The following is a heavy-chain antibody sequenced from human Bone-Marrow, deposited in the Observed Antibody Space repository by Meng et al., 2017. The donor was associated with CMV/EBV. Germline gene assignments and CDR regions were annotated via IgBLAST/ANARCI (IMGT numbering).Heavy chain of an antibody. CDR3: VREMQGGGYEAWFDP. J-gene: IGHJ5*02. CDR1: GLTFSRHW. Sequence: GESLKISCVASGLTFSRHWMHWVRQAPGKGLVWVSRINSDGGSISYADSVEGRFTISRDNAKNRLYLQMSSLRAEDTAVYYCVREMQGGGYEAWFDPWGQGNLVNVAS. D-gene: IGHD5-12*01. V-gene: IGHV3-74*01. CDR2: INSDGGSI.